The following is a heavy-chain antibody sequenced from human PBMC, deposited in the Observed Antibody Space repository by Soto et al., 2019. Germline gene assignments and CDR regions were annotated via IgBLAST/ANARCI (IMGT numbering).Heavy chain of an antibody. Sequence: GGSLRLSCAASGFTFVSNWIIFFGQAPGKWREWVANIKRDGSEKYYVDSVKGRFTISRDNAKNTLYLQMNSLRADDTAVYYCASLEWESSGYADYWGQGTQVTVSS. CDR3: ASLEWESSGYADY. CDR1: GFTFVSNW. V-gene: IGHV3-7*03. CDR2: IKRDGSEK. J-gene: IGHJ4*02. D-gene: IGHD5-12*01.